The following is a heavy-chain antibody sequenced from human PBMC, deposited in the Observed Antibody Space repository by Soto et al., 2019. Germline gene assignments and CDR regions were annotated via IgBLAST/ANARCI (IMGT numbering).Heavy chain of an antibody. Sequence: GGSLRLSCAASGFTFSSYAMHWVRQAPGKGLEWVAVISYDGSNKYYADSVKGRFTISRDNSKNTLYLQMNSLRAEDTAVYYWARDREDIVVVPAARSTVTTNYFDYWGQGTLVTVSS. CDR1: GFTFSSYA. D-gene: IGHD2-2*01. CDR3: ARDREDIVVVPAARSTVTTNYFDY. V-gene: IGHV3-30-3*01. CDR2: ISYDGSNK. J-gene: IGHJ4*02.